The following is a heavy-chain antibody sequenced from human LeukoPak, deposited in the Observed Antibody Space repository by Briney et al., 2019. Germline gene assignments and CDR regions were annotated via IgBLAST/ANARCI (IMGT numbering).Heavy chain of an antibody. D-gene: IGHD4-17*01. J-gene: IGHJ4*02. V-gene: IGHV3-64*01. CDR2: ISSNGGST. CDR1: GFTLSSYA. Sequence: GGSLRLSCAASGFTLSSYAMHWVRQAPGKGLEYVSAISSNGGSTYYANSVKGRFTISRDNSKNTLYLQMGSLRAEDMAVYYCARDLEGTVTAGYWGQGTLVTVSS. CDR3: ARDLEGTVTAGY.